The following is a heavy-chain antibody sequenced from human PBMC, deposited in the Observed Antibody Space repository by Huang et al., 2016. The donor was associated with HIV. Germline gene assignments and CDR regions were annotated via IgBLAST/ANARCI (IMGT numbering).Heavy chain of an antibody. CDR2: INHSGNT. Sequence: QVQLEQWGAGLLKASETLSLTCAVYGGSFSGYYWNWLRQAPGKGLERVGEINHSGNTNDNPALKSRVNMSVDTSKSQFSLYLTSLSAADTGTYFCARRYNSRRDYWGRGTLVTVHS. V-gene: IGHV4-34*02. CDR3: ARRYNSRRDY. CDR1: GGSFSGYY. J-gene: IGHJ4*02. D-gene: IGHD3-22*01.